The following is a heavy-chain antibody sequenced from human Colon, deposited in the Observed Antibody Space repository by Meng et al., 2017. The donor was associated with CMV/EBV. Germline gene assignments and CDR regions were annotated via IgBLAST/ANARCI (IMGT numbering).Heavy chain of an antibody. D-gene: IGHD1-26*01. V-gene: IGHV3-53*01. J-gene: IGHJ4*02. CDR1: GFMVSSNH. Sequence: SLRLSCVVSGFMVSSNHVTWVRKAPGKGLECISFIHNDGRTIYGDSVGGRFTISRDNSKNTAYLQMNSLRADDTAVYYCHGAGGNSYWGQGTLVTVSS. CDR2: IHNDGRT. CDR3: HGAGGNSY.